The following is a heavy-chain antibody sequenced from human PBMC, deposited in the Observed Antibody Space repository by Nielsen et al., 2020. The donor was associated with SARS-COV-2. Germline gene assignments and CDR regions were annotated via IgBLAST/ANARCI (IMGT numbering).Heavy chain of an antibody. CDR3: ARDSAARYRDGEYYYYYGMDV. V-gene: IGHV3-23*01. Sequence: GESLKISCAASGFTFSSYAMTWVRQAPGKGLEWVSTISGSGGSTYYADSVKGRFTISRDNSKNTLYLQMNSLRAEDTAVYYCARDSAARYRDGEYYYYYGMDVWGQGTTVTVSS. J-gene: IGHJ6*02. D-gene: IGHD6-6*01. CDR1: GFTFSSYA. CDR2: ISGSGGST.